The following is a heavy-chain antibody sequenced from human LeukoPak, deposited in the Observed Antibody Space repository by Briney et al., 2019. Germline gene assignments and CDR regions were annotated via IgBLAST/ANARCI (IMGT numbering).Heavy chain of an antibody. CDR3: ARASTTVVTRVSYFDY. J-gene: IGHJ4*02. V-gene: IGHV4-30-2*01. CDR2: IYHSGST. D-gene: IGHD4-23*01. CDR1: GGSISSGGYS. Sequence: SQTLSLTCAVSGGSISSGGYSWSWIRQPPGKGLEWIGYIYHSGSTYYNPSLKSRVTISVDRSKNQFSLKLSSVTAADTAVYYRARASTTVVTRVSYFDYWGQGTLVTVSS.